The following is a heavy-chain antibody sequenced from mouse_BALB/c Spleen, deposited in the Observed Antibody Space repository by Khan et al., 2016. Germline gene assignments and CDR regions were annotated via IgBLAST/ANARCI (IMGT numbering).Heavy chain of an antibody. V-gene: IGHV9-3*02. CDR2: INTNTGEP. CDR1: GYTFTNYG. CDR3: AEDYYGSNWFAY. J-gene: IGHJ3*01. D-gene: IGHD1-1*01. Sequence: QIQLVQSGPELKKPGETVKISCKASGYTFTNYGMNWVKQAPGKGLKWMGWINTNTGEPTYAEAFKGRFAFSLETSASTAYLQINSLNNEDTATYFCAEDYYGSNWFAYWGQGTLVTVSA.